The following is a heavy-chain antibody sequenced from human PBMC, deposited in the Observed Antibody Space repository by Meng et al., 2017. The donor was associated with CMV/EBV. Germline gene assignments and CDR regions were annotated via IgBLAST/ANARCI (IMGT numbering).Heavy chain of an antibody. J-gene: IGHJ5*02. V-gene: IGHV4-31*03. D-gene: IGHD3-10*01. CDR2: IYYSGST. Sequence: LPSTVSGGSLSSGGYFWSWIRQHPGKGLEWIGYIYYSGSTYYNPSLKSRVTISVDTSKNQFSLKLSSVTAADTAVYYCARGVYRFDPWGQGTLVTVSS. CDR3: ARGVYRFDP. CDR1: GGSLSSGGYF.